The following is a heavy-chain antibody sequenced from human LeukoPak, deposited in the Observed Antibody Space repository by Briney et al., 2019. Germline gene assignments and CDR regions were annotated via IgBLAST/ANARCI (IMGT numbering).Heavy chain of an antibody. J-gene: IGHJ6*03. D-gene: IGHD1-1*01. Sequence: PSETLSLTCTVSGYSISSGYYWGWIRQPPGKGLEWIGNIYHSGNTYYNPSLKSRVTISVDTSKNHFSLKLSSVTAADTAVYYCARVYAAPGTPYYYYYYMDVWGKGTTVTVSS. CDR2: IYHSGNT. V-gene: IGHV4-38-2*02. CDR1: GYSISSGYY. CDR3: ARVYAAPGTPYYYYYYMDV.